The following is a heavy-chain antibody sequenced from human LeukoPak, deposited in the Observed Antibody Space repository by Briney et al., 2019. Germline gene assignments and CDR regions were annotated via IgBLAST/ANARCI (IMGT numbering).Heavy chain of an antibody. J-gene: IGHJ6*02. CDR1: GFIVSSNY. CDR3: ARARGYSYGYYYYDMDV. V-gene: IGHV3-53*05. Sequence: PGGSLRLSCAASGFIVSSNYMSWVRQAPGKGLEWVSLIDSGGNTYYADSVKGRFTISRDNSKNTLYLQMNSLRAEDTAVYYCARARGYSYGYYYYDMDVWGQGTTVTVSS. CDR2: IDSGGNT. D-gene: IGHD5-18*01.